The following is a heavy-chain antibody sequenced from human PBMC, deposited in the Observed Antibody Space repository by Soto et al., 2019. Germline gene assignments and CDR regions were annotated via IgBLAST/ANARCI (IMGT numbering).Heavy chain of an antibody. V-gene: IGHV3-30-3*01. D-gene: IGHD3-10*01. J-gene: IGHJ4*02. CDR3: ATELLWAYFDY. Sequence: QVQLVGSGGGVVQPGRSLRLSCAASGFTFSSYAMHWVRQAPGKGLEWVAVISYDGSNKYYADSVKGRFTISRDNSKNTLYLQMNILRAEDTAVYYCATELLWAYFDYWGQGTPVTVSS. CDR2: ISYDGSNK. CDR1: GFTFSSYA.